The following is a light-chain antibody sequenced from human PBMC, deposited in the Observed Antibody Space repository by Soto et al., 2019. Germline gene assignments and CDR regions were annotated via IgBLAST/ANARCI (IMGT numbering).Light chain of an antibody. CDR1: NIGSKS. CDR2: YDS. J-gene: IGLJ1*01. CDR3: QVWDSSFYV. V-gene: IGLV3-21*04. Sequence: SSELTQPPSVSVAPGKTARITCGGNNIGSKSVHWYQQKPGQAPVLVIYYDSDRPSGIPERFSGSNSGNTATLAISRVEAGDEADYYCQVWDSSFYVFGTGTKLTVL.